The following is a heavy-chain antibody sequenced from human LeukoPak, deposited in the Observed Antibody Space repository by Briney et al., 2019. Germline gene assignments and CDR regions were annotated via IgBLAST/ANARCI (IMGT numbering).Heavy chain of an antibody. Sequence: PSETLSPTCTVSGASISNTYYWSWIRQLPGKGLEWIGNLYNIGSITYKPSLKSRVTMSVDMSKNQFSLRLTSVTAADTAVYFCATNSTGSAFDYWGQGILVTVSS. V-gene: IGHV4-59*08. J-gene: IGHJ4*02. CDR1: GASISNTYY. CDR3: ATNSTGSAFDY. D-gene: IGHD2/OR15-2a*01. CDR2: LYNIGSI.